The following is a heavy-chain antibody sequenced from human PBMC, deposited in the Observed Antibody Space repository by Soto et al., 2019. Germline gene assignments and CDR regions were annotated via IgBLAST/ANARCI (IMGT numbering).Heavy chain of an antibody. CDR3: AKDDCISTSCYYFDY. V-gene: IGHV3-30*18. CDR2: ISYDGSNK. CDR1: GFTFSTYG. Sequence: QVQLVESGGGVVQPGRSLRLSCAGSGFTFSTYGMHWVRQAPGKGLEWVAVISYDGSNKYYADSVKGRFTISRDNSKNTLYLQMTSLRAEDTAVYYCAKDDCISTSCYYFDYWGQGTLVTVSS. J-gene: IGHJ4*02. D-gene: IGHD2-2*01.